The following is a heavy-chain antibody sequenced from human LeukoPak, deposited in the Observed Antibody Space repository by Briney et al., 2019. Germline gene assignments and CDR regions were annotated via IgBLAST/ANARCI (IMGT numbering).Heavy chain of an antibody. CDR1: GGSISSYY. J-gene: IGHJ4*02. V-gene: IGHV4-4*09. CDR3: ARLDPGGSSY. D-gene: IGHD6-6*01. CDR2: IYTSGST. Sequence: SETLSLTCTVSGGSISSYYWSWIRQPPGKGLEWIGYIYTSGSTNYNPSLKSRVTISVDTSKNQFSLKLSSVTAADTAVYYCARLDPGGSSYWGQGTLVTVSS.